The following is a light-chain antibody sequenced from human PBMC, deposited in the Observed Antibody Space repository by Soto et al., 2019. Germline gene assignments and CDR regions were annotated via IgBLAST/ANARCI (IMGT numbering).Light chain of an antibody. Sequence: ERVMTQSPVTLSVSPGESVTLSCRASQSVGSNLAWYQQKPGQAPRLLIYGASSRATGIPDRFSGSGSGTDFTLTISRLEPEDFAVYYCQQYGSSPLTFGGGTKVDIK. CDR2: GAS. J-gene: IGKJ4*01. CDR3: QQYGSSPLT. CDR1: QSVGSN. V-gene: IGKV3-20*01.